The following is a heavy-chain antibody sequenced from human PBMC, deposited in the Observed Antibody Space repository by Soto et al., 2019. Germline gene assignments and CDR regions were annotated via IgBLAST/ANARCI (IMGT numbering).Heavy chain of an antibody. D-gene: IGHD3-22*01. CDR3: ARDFGYDDV. CDR1: GFTFSNYN. J-gene: IGHJ6*02. V-gene: IGHV3-48*02. Sequence: LRLSCAASGFTFSNYNMNWVRQAPGKGLEWVSHIGGARSTAIYYADSVKGRFTISRDNAENSLYLQMNSLRDEDTAVYYCARDFGYDDVWGQGTTVTVSS. CDR2: IGGARSTAI.